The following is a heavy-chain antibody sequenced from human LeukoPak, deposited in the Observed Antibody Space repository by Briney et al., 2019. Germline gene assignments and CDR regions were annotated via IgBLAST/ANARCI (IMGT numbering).Heavy chain of an antibody. CDR3: ARGFDDYIWGSYQDY. Sequence: PGGPLRLSCVASGFTFSSYWMSWVRQAPGKGLEWVANIKLDGSEKYYVDSVKGRFTISRDNAKNSLYLQVNSLRAEDTAVYYCARGFDDYIWGSYQDYWGQGTLVTVSS. J-gene: IGHJ4*02. CDR1: GFTFSSYW. CDR2: IKLDGSEK. D-gene: IGHD3-16*02. V-gene: IGHV3-7*01.